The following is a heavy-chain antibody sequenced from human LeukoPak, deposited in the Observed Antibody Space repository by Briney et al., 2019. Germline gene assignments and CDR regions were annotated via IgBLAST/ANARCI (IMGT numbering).Heavy chain of an antibody. CDR1: GYTLTGLS. CDR2: FDPEDGET. CDR3: ATAPLAAAGRFDY. Sequence: ASVKVSCXVSGYTLTGLSMHWVRQAPGKGLEWMGGFDPEDGETIYAQKFQGRVTMTEDTSTDTAYMELSSLRSEDTAVYYCATAPLAAAGRFDYWGQGTLVTVSS. J-gene: IGHJ4*02. D-gene: IGHD6-13*01. V-gene: IGHV1-24*01.